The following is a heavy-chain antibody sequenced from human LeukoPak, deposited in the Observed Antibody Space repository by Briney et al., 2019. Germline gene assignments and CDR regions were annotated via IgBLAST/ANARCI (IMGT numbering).Heavy chain of an antibody. CDR2: IYYSGST. CDR3: ARDVSSWYFDY. Sequence: PSETLSLTCTVSGGSISSSSYYWGWIRQPPGKGLEWIGSIYYSGSTYYNPSLKSRVTISVDTSKNQFSLKLSSVTAADTAVYYCARDVSSWYFDYWGQGTLVTVSS. V-gene: IGHV4-39*07. J-gene: IGHJ4*02. CDR1: GGSISSSSYY. D-gene: IGHD6-13*01.